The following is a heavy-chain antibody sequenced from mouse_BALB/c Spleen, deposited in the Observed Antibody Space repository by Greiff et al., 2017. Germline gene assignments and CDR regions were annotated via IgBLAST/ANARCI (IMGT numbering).Heavy chain of an antibody. CDR2: ISYDGSN. D-gene: IGHD2-4*01. Sequence: EVKVEESGPGLVKPSQSLSLTCSVTGYSITSGYYWNWIRQFPGNKLEWMGYISYDGSNNYNPSLKNRISITRDTSKNQFFLKLNSVTTEDTATYYCARGSTLITTADYWGQGTTLTVSS. CDR1: GYSITSGYY. CDR3: ARGSTLITTADY. J-gene: IGHJ2*01. V-gene: IGHV3-6*02.